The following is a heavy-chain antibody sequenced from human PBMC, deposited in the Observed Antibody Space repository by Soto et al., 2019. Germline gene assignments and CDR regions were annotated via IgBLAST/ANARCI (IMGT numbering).Heavy chain of an antibody. J-gene: IGHJ5*02. CDR3: ALSVVVAAYNWFDP. Sequence: SVKVSCKASGGAFSSYAISWVRQAPGQGLEWMGGIIPIFGTANYAQKFQGRVTITADKSTSTAYMELSSLRSEDTAVYYCALSVVVAAYNWFDPWGQGTLVTVSS. CDR1: GGAFSSYA. CDR2: IIPIFGTA. D-gene: IGHD2-15*01. V-gene: IGHV1-69*06.